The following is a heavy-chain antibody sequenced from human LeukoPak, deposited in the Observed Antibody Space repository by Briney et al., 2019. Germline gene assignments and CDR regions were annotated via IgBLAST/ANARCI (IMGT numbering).Heavy chain of an antibody. CDR3: VRGTGY. V-gene: IGHV3-64D*06. J-gene: IGHJ4*02. Sequence: PGGSLRLSCSVSGFAFSTYVMHSVRQAPGKGLEYVSAISSIGDNTYYADSVKGRFTISRDNSKNTLYLQMSSLRADDTAVYYCVRGTGYWGQGTLVTVSS. CDR2: ISSIGDNT. CDR1: GFAFSTYV.